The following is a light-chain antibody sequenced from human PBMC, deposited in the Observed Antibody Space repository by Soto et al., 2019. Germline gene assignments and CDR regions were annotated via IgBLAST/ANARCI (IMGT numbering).Light chain of an antibody. Sequence: DIQMTQSPSTLSASVGDRVTVTCRASQSISSWLAWYQQKAGKAPKLLIYKASALESGVPSRFSGSGSGTEFTLTISSLEPEDFATYYCQHYNTYPWTFCQGTKVEIQ. CDR3: QHYNTYPWT. CDR1: QSISSW. J-gene: IGKJ1*01. CDR2: KAS. V-gene: IGKV1-5*03.